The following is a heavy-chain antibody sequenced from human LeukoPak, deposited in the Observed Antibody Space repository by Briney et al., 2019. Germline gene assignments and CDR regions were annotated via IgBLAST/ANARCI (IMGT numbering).Heavy chain of an antibody. D-gene: IGHD6-25*01. J-gene: IGHJ4*01. CDR2: IYSSGST. Sequence: SETLSLTCNVSGVSISSSSYYWGWIRQPPGKGLEWIGSIYSSGSTYYNSSLKSRVTISIDTSKNQVSLKMSSVTAADTAVYYCAKSGGYGLIDYWGQEPWSPSPQ. V-gene: IGHV4-39*01. CDR3: AKSGGYGLIDY. CDR1: GVSISSSSYY.